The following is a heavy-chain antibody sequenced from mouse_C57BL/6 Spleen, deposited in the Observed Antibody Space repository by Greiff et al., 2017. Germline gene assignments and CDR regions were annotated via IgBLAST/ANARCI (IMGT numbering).Heavy chain of an antibody. V-gene: IGHV1-80*01. D-gene: IGHD3-2*02. CDR1: GYAFSSYW. CDR2: IYPGDGDT. CDR3: ARWYSSGYGAY. J-gene: IGHJ3*01. Sequence: VQLVESGAELVKPGASVKISCKASGYAFSSYWMNWVKQRPGKGLEWIGQIYPGDGDTNYNGKFKGKATLTADKSSSTAYMQLSSLTSEASAVYFCARWYSSGYGAYWGQGTLVTVSA.